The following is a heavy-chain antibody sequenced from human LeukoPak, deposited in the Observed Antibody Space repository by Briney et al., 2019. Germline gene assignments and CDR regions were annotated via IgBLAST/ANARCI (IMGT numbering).Heavy chain of an antibody. J-gene: IGHJ6*03. CDR2: INPNSGGT. CDR1: GYTFTGYY. D-gene: IGHD6-13*01. CDR3: ARDGSSWYNYYYYYMDV. V-gene: IGHV1-2*02. Sequence: ASVKVSCKASGYTFTGYYMHWVRQAPGQGLEWMGWINPNSGGTNYAQKFRGRVTMTRDTSISTAYMELSRLRSDDTAVYYCARDGSSWYNYYYYYMDVWGKGTTVTVSS.